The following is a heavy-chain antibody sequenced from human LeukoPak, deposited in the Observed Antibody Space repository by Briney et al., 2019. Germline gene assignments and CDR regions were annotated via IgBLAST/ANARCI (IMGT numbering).Heavy chain of an antibody. CDR2: ISHSGMTI. D-gene: IGHD3/OR15-3a*01. Sequence: PGGSLRLSCAASGFSFGDDFMTWIRQAPGKGLEWISFISHSGMTIYYADSVRGRFTISRDNAKNSLFLQMNNLRAEDTAVDYCARGRTGHQSYYYYYMDVWGKGATVIVSS. CDR3: ARGRTGHQSYYYYYMDV. V-gene: IGHV3-11*01. J-gene: IGHJ6*03. CDR1: GFSFGDDF.